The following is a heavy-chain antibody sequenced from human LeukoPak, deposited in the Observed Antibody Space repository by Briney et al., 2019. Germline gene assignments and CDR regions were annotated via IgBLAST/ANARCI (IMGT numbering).Heavy chain of an antibody. D-gene: IGHD2-15*01. CDR3: ATPMGVVAATNLQDY. CDR1: GYTFTGYY. V-gene: IGHV7-4-1*02. CDR2: INTNTGNP. J-gene: IGHJ4*02. Sequence: ASVKVSCKASGYTFTGYYMHWVRQAPGQGLEWMGWINTNTGNPTYAQGFTGRFVFSLDTSVSTAYLQISSLKAEDTAVYYCATPMGVVAATNLQDYWGQGTLVTVSS.